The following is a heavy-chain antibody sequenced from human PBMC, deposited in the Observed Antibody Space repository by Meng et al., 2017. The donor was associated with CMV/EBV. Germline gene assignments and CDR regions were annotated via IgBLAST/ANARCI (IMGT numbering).Heavy chain of an antibody. J-gene: IGHJ6*02. Sequence: GGSLRLSCAASGFTFSRYSMNWVRQAPGKGLEWVSSISSSSSYIYYADSVKGRFTISRDNAKNSLYLQMNSLRAEDTAVYYCARDRTIFGVRNYYYYGMDVWGQGTTVTVSS. CDR2: ISSSSSYI. CDR1: GFTFSRYS. D-gene: IGHD3-3*01. V-gene: IGHV3-21*01. CDR3: ARDRTIFGVRNYYYYGMDV.